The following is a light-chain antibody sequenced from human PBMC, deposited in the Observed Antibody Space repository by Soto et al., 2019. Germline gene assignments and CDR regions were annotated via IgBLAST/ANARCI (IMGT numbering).Light chain of an antibody. Sequence: QSVLTQPASVSGSPGQSITISCTGTSSDVGAYNSVSWYHQHPGKAPKLIIYEVSDRPSGISNRFSGSKSGNTASLTISGLRAEDEADYYCSSYSTTSFVIFGGGTKLTVL. CDR2: EVS. J-gene: IGLJ2*01. CDR1: SSDVGAYNS. V-gene: IGLV2-14*01. CDR3: SSYSTTSFVI.